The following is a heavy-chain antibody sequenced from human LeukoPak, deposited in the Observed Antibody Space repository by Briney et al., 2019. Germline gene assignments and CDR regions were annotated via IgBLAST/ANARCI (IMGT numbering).Heavy chain of an antibody. CDR2: INSDGSST. CDR1: GFTFSSYW. Sequence: GGSLRLSCAASGFTFSSYWMHWVRQAPGKGLVWVSRINSDGSSTSYADSVKGRFTISRDNSKNTLYLQMNSLRAEDTAVYYCARVDLVAGVFDYWGQGTLVTVSS. D-gene: IGHD6-19*01. CDR3: ARVDLVAGVFDY. J-gene: IGHJ4*02. V-gene: IGHV3-74*01.